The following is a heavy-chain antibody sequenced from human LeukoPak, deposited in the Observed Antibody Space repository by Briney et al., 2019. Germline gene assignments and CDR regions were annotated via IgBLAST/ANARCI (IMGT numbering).Heavy chain of an antibody. CDR2: IDWDDDK. CDR1: GFSLRTSGMC. J-gene: IGHJ5*02. V-gene: IGHV2-70*11. CDR3: ARMSECSSWHNNWFDP. D-gene: IGHD6-13*01. Sequence: ASGPTLVNPTQTLTLTCTFSGFSLRTSGMCVSWIRQPPGKALEWLARIDWDDDKYYSTSLKTRLTISKDTSKNQVVLTMTNMDPVDTATYYCARMSECSSWHNNWFDPWGQGTLVTVSS.